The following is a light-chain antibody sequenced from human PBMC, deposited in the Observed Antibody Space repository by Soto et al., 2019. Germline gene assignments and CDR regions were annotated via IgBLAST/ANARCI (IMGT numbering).Light chain of an antibody. Sequence: DVVMTQSPLSLPVTLGQPASISCRSSQSLVYGDANSFFNWFHQRPGQPPRRLIYQVSNRDSGVPDRFSGSGSATDFTLRISRVEAEDVGVYYCMPGSPWPPRYTFGQGTKLEIK. CDR1: QSLVYGDANSF. CDR3: MPGSPWPPRYT. CDR2: QVS. V-gene: IGKV2-30*01. J-gene: IGKJ2*01.